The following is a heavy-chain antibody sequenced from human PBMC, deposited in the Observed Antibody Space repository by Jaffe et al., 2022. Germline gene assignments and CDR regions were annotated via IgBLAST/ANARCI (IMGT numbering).Heavy chain of an antibody. CDR2: IKSKTDGGTT. Sequence: EVQLVESGGGLVKPGGSLRLSCAASGFTFSNAWMSWVRQAPGKGLEWVGRIKSKTDGGTTDYAAPVKGRFTISRDDSKNTLYLQMNSLKTEDTAVYYCTTDLRRYYDFWSGYPRYMDVWGKGTTVTVSS. CDR3: TTDLRRYYDFWSGYPRYMDV. J-gene: IGHJ6*03. CDR1: GFTFSNAW. V-gene: IGHV3-15*01. D-gene: IGHD3-3*01.